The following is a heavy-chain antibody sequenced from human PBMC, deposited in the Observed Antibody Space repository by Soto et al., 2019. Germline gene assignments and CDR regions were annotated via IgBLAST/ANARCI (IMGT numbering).Heavy chain of an antibody. J-gene: IGHJ4*02. CDR2: IYYSGST. V-gene: IGHV4-61*01. CDR1: GGSVSSGSYY. Sequence: QVQLQESGPGLVKPSETLSLTCTVSGGSVSSGSYYWSWIRQPPGKGLEWIGYIYYSGSTNYNPPHKSSVTTSLDTSTNQVSLKLSSVTAANTDGYYCARSNAYNHVWSGYFDYWGQGTLVTVSS. CDR3: ARSNAYNHVWSGYFDY. D-gene: IGHD3-3*01.